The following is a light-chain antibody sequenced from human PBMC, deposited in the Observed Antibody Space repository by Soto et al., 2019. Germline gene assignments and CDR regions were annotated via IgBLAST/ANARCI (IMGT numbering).Light chain of an antibody. V-gene: IGKV3-15*01. Sequence: EIVMTQSPATLSVSPGERATLSCRASQSVSSGLAWYQQKPGQAPRRLIYGASTRATGIPARFSGSGSGTEFTLTISSLQSEDFAVYYCQKYNKWPWTLGQGTKVEIK. CDR1: QSVSSG. CDR2: GAS. CDR3: QKYNKWPWT. J-gene: IGKJ1*01.